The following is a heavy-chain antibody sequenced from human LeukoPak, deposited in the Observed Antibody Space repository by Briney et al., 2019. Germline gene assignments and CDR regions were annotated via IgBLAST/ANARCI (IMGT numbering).Heavy chain of an antibody. D-gene: IGHD3-9*01. Sequence: GRSLRLFCAASGFTFSSYAMHWVRQAPGKGLEWVAVISYDGSNKYYADSVKGRFTISRDNSKNTLYLQMNSLRAEDTAVYYCAAELRYFDWSYFDYWGQGTLVTVSS. V-gene: IGHV3-30*04. J-gene: IGHJ4*02. CDR1: GFTFSSYA. CDR3: AAELRYFDWSYFDY. CDR2: ISYDGSNK.